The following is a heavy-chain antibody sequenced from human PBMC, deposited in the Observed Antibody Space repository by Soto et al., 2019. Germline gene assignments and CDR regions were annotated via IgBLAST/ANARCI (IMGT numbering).Heavy chain of an antibody. CDR2: IVVGSGNT. CDR1: GFTFTSSA. V-gene: IGHV1-58*01. CDR3: AAKTGYFYDSSGYA. Sequence: QMQLVQSGPEVKKPGTSVKVSCKASGFTFTSSAVQWVRQARGQRLEWIGWIVVGSGNTNYAQKFQERVTITRDMSTSTAYMALSSLRSEDTAVYYCAAKTGYFYDSSGYAWGQGTLVTVSS. J-gene: IGHJ4*02. D-gene: IGHD3-22*01.